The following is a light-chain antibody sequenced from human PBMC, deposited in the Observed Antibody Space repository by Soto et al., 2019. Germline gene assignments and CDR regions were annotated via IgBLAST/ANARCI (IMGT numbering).Light chain of an antibody. CDR2: AAS. Sequence: DIQLTQSPSSLSSSVGARVTLTGRASQGVSTWLAWYQQKPGKAPNLLIYAASNLQSGVPSRFSGGGSGTDFTLTISSLQPEDIATYYCQQYDNIPQLTFGGGTKVHI. V-gene: IGKV1-12*01. J-gene: IGKJ4*01. CDR3: QQYDNIPQLT. CDR1: QGVSTW.